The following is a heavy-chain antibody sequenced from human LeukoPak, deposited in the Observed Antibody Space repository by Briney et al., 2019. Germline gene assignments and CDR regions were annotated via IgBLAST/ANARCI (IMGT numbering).Heavy chain of an antibody. V-gene: IGHV1-2*02. CDR1: GYTFTGYY. CDR3: ASQRGLGVAEYYFDY. CDR2: INPNSGGT. D-gene: IGHD3-3*01. J-gene: IGHJ4*02. Sequence: ASVKVSCKASGYTFTGYYMHWVRQAPGQGLEWMGWINPNSGGTNYAQKFQGRGTMTRDTSIRTAYMEPSRLRSDDTAVYYCASQRGLGVAEYYFDYWGQGTLVTVSS.